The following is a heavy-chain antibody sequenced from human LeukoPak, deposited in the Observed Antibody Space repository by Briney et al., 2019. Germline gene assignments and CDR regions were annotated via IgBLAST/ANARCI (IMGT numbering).Heavy chain of an antibody. CDR2: INPGNGHP. CDR3: ARDRTAVAGPETY. V-gene: IGHV1-18*01. CDR1: GYTFPNYG. J-gene: IGHJ4*01. Sequence: ASVKVSCKTSGYTFPNYGVTWVRQAPGQGLEWMGSINPGNGHPNYAQKLRGRLTLTTDTFTTTAYMELKSLGSDDTAIYYCARDRTAVAGPETYWGQGTLSTVSS. D-gene: IGHD6-19*01.